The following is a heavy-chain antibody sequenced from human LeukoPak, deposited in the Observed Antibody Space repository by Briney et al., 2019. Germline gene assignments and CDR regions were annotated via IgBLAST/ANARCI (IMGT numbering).Heavy chain of an antibody. CDR1: GFTFDDYA. CDR3: AKDMGYYDSSGSVGFFDY. CDR2: ISGDGGST. V-gene: IGHV3-43*02. D-gene: IGHD3-22*01. Sequence: PGGSLGLSCAASGFTFDDYAMHWVRQAPGKGLEWVSLISGDGGSTYYADSVKGRFTISRDNSKNSLYLQMNSLRTEDTALYYCAKDMGYYDSSGSVGFFDYWGQGTLVTVSS. J-gene: IGHJ4*02.